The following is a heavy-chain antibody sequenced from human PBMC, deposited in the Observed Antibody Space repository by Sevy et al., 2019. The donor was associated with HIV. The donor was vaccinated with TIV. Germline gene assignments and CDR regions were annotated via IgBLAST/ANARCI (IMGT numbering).Heavy chain of an antibody. CDR2: MSGRGDSR. CDR3: AKDVPDQSWYDDFWSGSPCFDY. CDR1: GFRFGSQA. Sequence: GGSLRLSCVGSGFRFGSQAMSWVRQAPGKGLEWVSGMSGRGDSRGYAHSVKGRFTISRDNSKNTVYLQMNSLTAEDTALYYCAKDVPDQSWYDDFWSGSPCFDYWGRGILVTV. V-gene: IGHV3-23*01. D-gene: IGHD3-3*01. J-gene: IGHJ4*01.